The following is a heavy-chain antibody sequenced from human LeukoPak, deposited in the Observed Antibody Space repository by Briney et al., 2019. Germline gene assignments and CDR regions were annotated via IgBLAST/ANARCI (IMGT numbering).Heavy chain of an antibody. Sequence: SVKVSCKASGGTFSSYAISWVRQAPGQGLEWMGGIIPIFGTANYAQKFQSRVTITTDESTSTAYMELSSLRSEDTAVYYCARGEGSGDERDYYYYYMDVWGKGTTVTVSS. CDR2: IIPIFGTA. CDR3: ARGEGSGDERDYYYYYMDV. J-gene: IGHJ6*03. CDR1: GGTFSSYA. V-gene: IGHV1-69*05. D-gene: IGHD5-12*01.